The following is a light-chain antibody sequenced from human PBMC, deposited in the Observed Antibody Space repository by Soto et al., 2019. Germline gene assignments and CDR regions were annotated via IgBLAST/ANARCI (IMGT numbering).Light chain of an antibody. CDR2: AAS. CDR3: QQYSDWPPWT. J-gene: IGKJ1*01. V-gene: IGKV3-15*01. CDR1: QSVSSN. Sequence: EIVMTQSPSTLSVSPGERATLSCRASQSVSSNLAWYQQKPGQAPRLLIYAASTRATGIPARFSDSGSGTEFSLTISSLQSEDFAVYYCQQYSDWPPWTFGQGTKVEI.